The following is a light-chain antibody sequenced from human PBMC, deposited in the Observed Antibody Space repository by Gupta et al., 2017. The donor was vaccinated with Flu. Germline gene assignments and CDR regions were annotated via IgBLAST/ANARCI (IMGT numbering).Light chain of an antibody. CDR1: TGAVTSDSL. CDR2: RTT. J-gene: IGLJ3*02. V-gene: IGLV7-43*01. Sequence: QTAMTLESSLTVSPGGSVPLTCASSTGAVTSDSLANWFQRKPGQTPKSLIYRTTNRHSWTPARFSGSLLGGAAALTLSGVQAEDEDEYYCLAAAGGFWVFGGGTKLTVL. CDR3: LAAAGGFWV.